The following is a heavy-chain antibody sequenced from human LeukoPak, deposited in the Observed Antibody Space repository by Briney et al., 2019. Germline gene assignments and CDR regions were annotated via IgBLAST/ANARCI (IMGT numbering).Heavy chain of an antibody. CDR2: LSSSGSAF. V-gene: IGHV3-48*03. Sequence: PGGSLRLSCEDSGFTFRSYEMNWVRQAPGKGLEWIAYLSSSGSAFSYADSVKGRFTIARDNAKNSVYLEMNSLRAEDTAVYYCAKDLKAKTLDIRYSSSPFDYWGQGTLVTVSS. CDR1: GFTFRSYE. J-gene: IGHJ4*02. CDR3: AKDLKAKTLDIRYSSSPFDY. D-gene: IGHD6-6*01.